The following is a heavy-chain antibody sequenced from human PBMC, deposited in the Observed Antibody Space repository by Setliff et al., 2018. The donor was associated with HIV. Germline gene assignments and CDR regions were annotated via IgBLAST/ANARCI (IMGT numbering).Heavy chain of an antibody. CDR1: GFTFGNHF. CDR3: GKDILPGGLAK. CDR2: IKQDGVGK. Sequence: GGSLRLSCAASGFTFGNHFMARVRQAPGKGLEWVANIKQDGVGKYYGDSGKGRFTISRDNAKNSLYLQMNSLRLEDTALYYCGKDILPGGLAKWGQGTLVTVLL. D-gene: IGHD3-10*01. V-gene: IGHV3-7*03. J-gene: IGHJ4*02.